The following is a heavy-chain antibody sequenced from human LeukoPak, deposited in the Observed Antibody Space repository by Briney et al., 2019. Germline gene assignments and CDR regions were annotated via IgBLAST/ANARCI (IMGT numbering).Heavy chain of an antibody. V-gene: IGHV3-64D*09. CDR2: ISTDGIGT. CDR1: GFTFTTYA. CDR3: VKGSFFPSSESGFDS. J-gene: IGHJ4*02. D-gene: IGHD1-26*01. Sequence: GGSLCLSCSASGFTFTTYAMHWVRQAPGKGLEYVSGISTDGIGTNYADSVKGRFTVSRDNSKNTLYLQMSSLRPEDTAVYYCVKGSFFPSSESGFDSWGQGTLVTVSS.